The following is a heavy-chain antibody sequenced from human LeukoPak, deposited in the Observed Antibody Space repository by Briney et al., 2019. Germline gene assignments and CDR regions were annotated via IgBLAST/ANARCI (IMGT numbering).Heavy chain of an antibody. CDR1: GFTFSNFV. CDR3: ARIGDPNVWSVSYYMDV. Sequence: GGSLRRSCAASGFTFSNFVMNWVRQAPGKGLEWVSSISSSGGSSIFYADSVKGRFSVSRDNAQDSVFLQMNSLRVEDTAVYYCARIGDPNVWSVSYYMDVWGKGTTVAVSS. V-gene: IGHV3-21*01. J-gene: IGHJ6*03. CDR2: ISSSGGSSI. D-gene: IGHD3-3*01.